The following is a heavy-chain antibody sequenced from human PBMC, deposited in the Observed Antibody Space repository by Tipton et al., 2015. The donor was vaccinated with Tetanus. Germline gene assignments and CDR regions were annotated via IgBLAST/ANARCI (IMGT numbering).Heavy chain of an antibody. CDR1: GFTFSSNA. Sequence: SLRLSCAASGFTFSSNAMSWVRQAPGKGLEWVSEISNNGFGTYYADSVKGRFTISRDNSKNTLYLQVNSLRAEDTAVYYCAKQGVTTTNSPFDYWGQGTLVTVSS. V-gene: IGHV3-23*01. J-gene: IGHJ4*02. D-gene: IGHD4-11*01. CDR2: ISNNGFGT. CDR3: AKQGVTTTNSPFDY.